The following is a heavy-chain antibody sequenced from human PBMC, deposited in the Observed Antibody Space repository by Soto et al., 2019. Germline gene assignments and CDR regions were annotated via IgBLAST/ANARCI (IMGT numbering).Heavy chain of an antibody. CDR1: GGSITSHY. Sequence: QVQLQESGPGLVKPSETLSLTCSVSGGSITSHYCSWFRQPPGKGLEWIGYIHHSGSTSYNPSLKGRITMSVDTSQTQVSLKVSSVTAADTALYYCARQGFGQLHGLVDVWGPGTTVTVSS. V-gene: IGHV4-59*08. D-gene: IGHD3-10*01. CDR2: IHHSGST. J-gene: IGHJ6*02. CDR3: ARQGFGQLHGLVDV.